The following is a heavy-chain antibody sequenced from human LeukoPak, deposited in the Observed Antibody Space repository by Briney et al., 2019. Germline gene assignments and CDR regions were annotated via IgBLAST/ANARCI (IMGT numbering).Heavy chain of an antibody. CDR3: ATAPLGELSLKLDY. Sequence: SVKVSCKASGGTFSSYAISWVRQAPGQGLEWMGGIIPIFGTANYAQKFQGRVTMTEDTSTDTAYMELSSLRSEDTAVYYCATAPLGELSLKLDYWGQGTLVTVSS. D-gene: IGHD3-16*02. CDR1: GGTFSSYA. CDR2: IIPIFGTA. J-gene: IGHJ4*02. V-gene: IGHV1-69*06.